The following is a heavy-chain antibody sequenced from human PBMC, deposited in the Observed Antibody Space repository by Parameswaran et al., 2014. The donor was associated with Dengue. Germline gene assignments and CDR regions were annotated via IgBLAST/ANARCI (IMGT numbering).Heavy chain of an antibody. J-gene: IGHJ3*02. CDR3: AKGQDAFDI. Sequence: RWIRQPPGKGLEWVSAISGSGGSTYYADSVKGRFTISRDNSKNTLYLQMNSLRAEDTAVYYCAKGQDAFDIWGQGTMVTVSS. V-gene: IGHV3-23*01. CDR2: ISGSGGST.